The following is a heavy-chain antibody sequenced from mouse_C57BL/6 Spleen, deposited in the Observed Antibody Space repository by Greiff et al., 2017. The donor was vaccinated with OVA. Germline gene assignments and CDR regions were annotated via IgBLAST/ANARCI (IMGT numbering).Heavy chain of an antibody. J-gene: IGHJ4*01. CDR2: INPNYGTT. CDR1: GYSFTDYN. CDR3: AENYDYGAMDY. Sequence: EVQLVESGPELVKPGASVKISCKASGYSFTDYNMNWVKQSNGKSLEWIGVINPNYGTTSYNQKSKGKATLTVDQSSSTAYMQLNSLTSEDSAVYYCAENYDYGAMDYWGQGTSVTVSS. D-gene: IGHD2-4*01. V-gene: IGHV1-39*01.